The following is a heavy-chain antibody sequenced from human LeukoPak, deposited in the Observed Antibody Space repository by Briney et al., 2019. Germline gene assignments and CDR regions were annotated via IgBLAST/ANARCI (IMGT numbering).Heavy chain of an antibody. CDR3: TTLRTSGWYQDS. CDR2: ISSSGITI. V-gene: IGHV3-11*01. J-gene: IGHJ4*02. D-gene: IGHD6-19*01. Sequence: GGSLRLSCAVSGFTFSDYYMSWIRQAPGEGLEWVSYISSSGITIYYADSVKGRFTVSRDNAKDSLYLQINSLRAEDTAVYYCTTLRTSGWYQDSWGQGTLVTVSS. CDR1: GFTFSDYY.